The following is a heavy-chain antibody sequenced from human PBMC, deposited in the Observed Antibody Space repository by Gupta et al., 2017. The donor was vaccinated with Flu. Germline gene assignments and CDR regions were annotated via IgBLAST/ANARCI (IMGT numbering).Heavy chain of an antibody. CDR1: GFTVSSNY. CDR2: IYSGGST. D-gene: IGHD2-2*02. Sequence: EVQLVESGGGLVQPGGSLRLSCAASGFTVSSNYLSWVRQAPGKGLEWVSVIYSGGSTYYADSVKGRFTISRDNSKNTLYLQMNSLRAEDTAVYYCATAHCSSTSCYTSYYYGMDVWGQGTTVTVSS. J-gene: IGHJ6*02. CDR3: ATAHCSSTSCYTSYYYGMDV. V-gene: IGHV3-66*02.